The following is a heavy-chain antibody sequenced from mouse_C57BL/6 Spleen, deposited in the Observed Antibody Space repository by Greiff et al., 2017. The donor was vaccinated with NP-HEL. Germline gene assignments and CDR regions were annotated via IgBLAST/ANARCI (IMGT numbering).Heavy chain of an antibody. V-gene: IGHV1-66*01. CDR1: GYSFTSYY. Sequence: VHLVESGPELVKPGASVKISCKASGYSFTSYYIHWVKQRPGQGLEWIGWIYPGSGNTKYNEKFKGKATLTADTSSSTAYMQLSSLTSEDSAVYYCARNYGSDYAMDYWGQGTSVTVSS. J-gene: IGHJ4*01. CDR2: IYPGSGNT. CDR3: ARNYGSDYAMDY. D-gene: IGHD1-1*01.